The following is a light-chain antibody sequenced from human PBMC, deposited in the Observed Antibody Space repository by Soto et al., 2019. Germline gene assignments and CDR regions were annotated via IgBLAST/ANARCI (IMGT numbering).Light chain of an antibody. V-gene: IGLV4-69*01. J-gene: IGLJ3*02. CDR1: SGHSSYA. CDR2: LNSDGSH. CDR3: QTWGTGIPV. Sequence: QSVLTQSPSASASPGASVKLTCTLSSGHSSYAIAWHQQQPEKGPRYLMKLNSDGSHSKGDGIPDRFSGSSSGAERYLTISSLQSEDEADYYCQTWGTGIPVFGGGTKVTVL.